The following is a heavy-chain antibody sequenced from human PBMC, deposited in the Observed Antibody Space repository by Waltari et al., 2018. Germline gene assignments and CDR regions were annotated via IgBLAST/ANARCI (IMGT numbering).Heavy chain of an antibody. Sequence: QVQLVQSGAEVKKPGASVKGACKASGYTFTSYYMHWVRQAPGQGLEWMGIINPSGGSTSYAQKCQGRVTMTRDTSTSTVYMELSSLRSEDTAVYYCARDIGAAAGSWGQGTLVTVSS. CDR2: INPSGGST. CDR1: GYTFTSYY. CDR3: ARDIGAAAGS. J-gene: IGHJ4*02. D-gene: IGHD6-13*01. V-gene: IGHV1-46*01.